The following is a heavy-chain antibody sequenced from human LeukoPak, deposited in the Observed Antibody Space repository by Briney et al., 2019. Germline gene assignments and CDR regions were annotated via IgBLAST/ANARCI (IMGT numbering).Heavy chain of an antibody. V-gene: IGHV4-39*07. J-gene: IGHJ4*02. CDR3: ARVRAAAIPYYFDY. CDR1: GGSIRSSSYY. CDR2: IYYSGST. D-gene: IGHD6-13*01. Sequence: PSETLSLTCIVSGGSIRSSSYYWGWIRQPPGKGLVWIGSIYYSGSTYYNPSLKTRVTISVDTSKNQFSLKLTSVTAADTAVYYCARVRAAAIPYYFDYWGQGTLVTVSS.